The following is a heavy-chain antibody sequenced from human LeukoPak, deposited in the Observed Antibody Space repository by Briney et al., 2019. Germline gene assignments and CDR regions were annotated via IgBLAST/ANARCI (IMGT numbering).Heavy chain of an antibody. Sequence: SETLSLTCGVSGVSFDDYYWSWVRQTPGKGLEWLGEINHSGYTNDSPSLKSRVTLLIDTSRKQFSLNLRSVTVADAGIYYCTRMTTGHDYWGQGTLVTVSA. CDR1: GVSFDDYY. D-gene: IGHD4-17*01. CDR2: INHSGYT. J-gene: IGHJ4*02. V-gene: IGHV4-34*01. CDR3: TRMTTGHDY.